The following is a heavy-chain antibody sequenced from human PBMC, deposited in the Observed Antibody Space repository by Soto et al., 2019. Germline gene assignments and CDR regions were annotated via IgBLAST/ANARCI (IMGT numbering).Heavy chain of an antibody. V-gene: IGHV3-48*02. CDR3: ARDRYYDLDY. J-gene: IGHJ4*02. CDR2: ISSSSSTI. D-gene: IGHD3-22*01. CDR1: GFTFSSYS. Sequence: PGGSLRLSCAASGFTFSSYSMNWVRQAPGKGLEWVSYISSSSSTIYYADFVKGRFTISRDNAKNSLYLQMNSLSDEDTAVYYCARDRYYDLDYWGQGTLVTVSS.